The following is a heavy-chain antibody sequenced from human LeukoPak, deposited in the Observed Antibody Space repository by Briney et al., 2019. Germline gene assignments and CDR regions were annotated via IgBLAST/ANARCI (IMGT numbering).Heavy chain of an antibody. V-gene: IGHV4-59*01. CDR3: ARSSHIAAAGTGPYYYYYYYMDV. J-gene: IGHJ6*03. D-gene: IGHD6-13*01. Sequence: SETLSLTCTVSGGSISRYYWSWIRQPPGKGLEWIGYIYYSGSTNYNPSLKSRVTISVDTSKNQFSLKLSSVTAADTAVYYCARSSHIAAAGTGPYYYYYYYMDVWGKGTTVTVSS. CDR2: IYYSGST. CDR1: GGSISRYY.